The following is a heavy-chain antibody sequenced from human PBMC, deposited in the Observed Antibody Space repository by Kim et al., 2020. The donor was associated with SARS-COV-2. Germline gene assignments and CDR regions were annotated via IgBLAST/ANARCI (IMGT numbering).Heavy chain of an antibody. CDR1: GGTFSSYA. CDR2: IIPIFGTA. CDR3: AREMRGYSGYDYPTDDY. Sequence: SVKVSCKASGGTFSSYAISWVRQAPGQGLEWMGGIIPIFGTANYAQKFQGRVTITADESTSTAYMELSSLRSEDTAVYYCAREMRGYSGYDYPTDDYWGQGTLVTVSS. J-gene: IGHJ4*02. D-gene: IGHD5-12*01. V-gene: IGHV1-69*13.